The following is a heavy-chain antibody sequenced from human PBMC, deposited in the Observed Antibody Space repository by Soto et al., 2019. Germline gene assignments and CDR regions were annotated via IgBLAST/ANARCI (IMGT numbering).Heavy chain of an antibody. Sequence: QLQLQESGPGLVKPSETLSLTCTVSGGSISSSSYYWGWIRQPPGKGLEWIGSTYYSGSTYYNPSLKSRVTISVATSKNHFSLKLSSVTAADTAVYYCARQDTGGAFDIWGQGTMVTVSS. J-gene: IGHJ3*02. CDR1: GGSISSSSYY. V-gene: IGHV4-39*01. D-gene: IGHD7-27*01. CDR2: TYYSGST. CDR3: ARQDTGGAFDI.